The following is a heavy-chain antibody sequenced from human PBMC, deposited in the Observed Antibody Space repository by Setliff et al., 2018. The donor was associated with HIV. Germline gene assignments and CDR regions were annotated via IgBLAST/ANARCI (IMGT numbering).Heavy chain of an antibody. D-gene: IGHD6-13*01. Sequence: GGSLRLSCAASGFIFSSYAMTWVRQAPGKGLEWVSTIRGSGSGDTTHYADFVKGRFTIPRDNSKNTVYLQMNSLRAEDMAIYYCAREDSSWYGSLDYWGQGTPVTVSS. V-gene: IGHV3-23*01. CDR3: AREDSSWYGSLDY. CDR1: GFIFSSYA. J-gene: IGHJ4*02. CDR2: IRGSGSGDTT.